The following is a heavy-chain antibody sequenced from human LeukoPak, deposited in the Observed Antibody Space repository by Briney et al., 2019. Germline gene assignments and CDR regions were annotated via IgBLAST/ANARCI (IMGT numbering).Heavy chain of an antibody. J-gene: IGHJ4*02. CDR3: ARESSSWYGDLYYFDY. CDR1: GFTFSSYW. V-gene: IGHV3-74*01. CDR2: INSDGSST. Sequence: GGPLRLSCAASGFTFSSYWMHWVRQAPGKGLVWVSRINSDGSSTSYADSVKGRFTISRDNAKNTLYLQMNSLRAEDTAVYYCARESSSWYGDLYYFDYWGQGTLVTVSS. D-gene: IGHD6-13*01.